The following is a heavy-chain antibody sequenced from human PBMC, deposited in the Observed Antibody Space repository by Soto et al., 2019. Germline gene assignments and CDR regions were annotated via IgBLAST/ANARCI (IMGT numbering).Heavy chain of an antibody. CDR3: ARDQGRATADGPLGNGLDV. J-gene: IGHJ6*02. V-gene: IGHV3-33*01. Sequence: DLEESGGGVVQPGTSLRLSCAASGFSFSDYGMHWVRQAPGKGLEWLTIIWFDASHEYYADSVKGRFTISRDNSNNTLYLQLNSLTADDTAVYFCARDQGRATADGPLGNGLDVWGQGTAVTVSS. CDR1: GFSFSDYG. CDR2: IWFDASHE. D-gene: IGHD6-13*01.